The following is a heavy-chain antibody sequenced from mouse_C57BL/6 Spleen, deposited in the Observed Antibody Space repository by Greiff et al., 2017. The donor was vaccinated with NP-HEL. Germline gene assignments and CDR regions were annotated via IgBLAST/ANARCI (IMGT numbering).Heavy chain of an antibody. CDR2: IYPGSGST. CDR1: GYTFTSYW. CDR3: ARAYYSNQYYYAMDY. Sequence: ESGAELVKPGASVKMSCKASGYTFTSYWITWVKQRPGQGLEWIGDIYPGSGSTNYNEKFKSKATLTVDTSSSTAYMQLSSLTSEDSAVYYCARAYYSNQYYYAMDYWGQGTSVTVSS. D-gene: IGHD2-5*01. V-gene: IGHV1-55*01. J-gene: IGHJ4*01.